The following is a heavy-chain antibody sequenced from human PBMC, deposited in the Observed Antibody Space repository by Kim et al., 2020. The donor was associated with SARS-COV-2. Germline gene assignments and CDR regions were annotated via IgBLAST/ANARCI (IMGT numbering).Heavy chain of an antibody. V-gene: IGHV3-30-3*01. CDR1: GFTFSSYA. D-gene: IGHD3-22*01. Sequence: GGSLRLSCAASGFTFSSYAMHWVRQAPGKGLEWVAVISYDGSNKYYADSVKGRFTISRDNSKNTLYLQMNSLRAEDTAVYYCARARPDYYDSSGYYTDHIDYWGQGTLVTVSS. J-gene: IGHJ4*02. CDR2: ISYDGSNK. CDR3: ARARPDYYDSSGYYTDHIDY.